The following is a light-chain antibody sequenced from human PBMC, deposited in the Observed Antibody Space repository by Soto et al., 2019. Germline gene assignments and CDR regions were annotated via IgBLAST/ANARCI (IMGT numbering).Light chain of an antibody. CDR2: EAS. V-gene: IGKV1-5*01. Sequence: DIQMTQSPSTLSASVGDSVTITCRASQSSTDWVAWYQHKLGRAPNLLIYEASTLESGVPSRFSGSGYGTEFTLTISSLQPDDVATYYCQQYKIYSQTFGQGTKVDIK. J-gene: IGKJ1*01. CDR1: QSSTDW. CDR3: QQYKIYSQT.